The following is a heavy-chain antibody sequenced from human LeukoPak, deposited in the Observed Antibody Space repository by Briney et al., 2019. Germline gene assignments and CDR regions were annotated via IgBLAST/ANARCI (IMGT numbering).Heavy chain of an antibody. CDR1: GGSFSGYY. D-gene: IGHD1-14*01. CDR2: INHSGST. J-gene: IGHJ4*02. CDR3: ARPRTGGRHPFDY. V-gene: IGHV4-34*01. Sequence: PSETLSLTCAVSGGSFSGYYWSWIRQPPGKGLEWIGEINHSGSTKYNPSLKSRVTISVDTSKNRFSLKLSSVTAADTAVYYCARPRTGGRHPFDYWGQGTLVTVSS.